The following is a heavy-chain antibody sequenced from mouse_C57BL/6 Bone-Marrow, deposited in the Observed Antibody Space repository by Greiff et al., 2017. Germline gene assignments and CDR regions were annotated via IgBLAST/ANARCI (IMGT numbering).Heavy chain of an antibody. V-gene: IGHV2-2*01. Sequence: QVQLQQSGPGLVQPSQSLSITCTVSGFSLTSYGVHWVRQSPGKGLEWLGVIWSGGSTDYNAAFISRLSISKDNSKSQVFFKMSSLQADDTAIYYCARSKDYGSSSFAYWGQGTLVTVSA. CDR1: GFSLTSYG. D-gene: IGHD1-1*01. J-gene: IGHJ3*01. CDR3: ARSKDYGSSSFAY. CDR2: IWSGGST.